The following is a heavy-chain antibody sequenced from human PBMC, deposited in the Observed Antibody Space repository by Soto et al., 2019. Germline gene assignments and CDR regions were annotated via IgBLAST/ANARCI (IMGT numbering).Heavy chain of an antibody. V-gene: IGHV1-69*02. CDR1: GGTFSSYT. CDR2: FIPILGIA. J-gene: IGHJ4*01. CDR3: ASAYCSGGSCRFGY. D-gene: IGHD2-15*01. Sequence: QVQLVQSGAEVKKPGSSVKVSCKASGGTFSSYTISWVRQAPGQGLEWMGRFIPILGIANNAKKFQARVTITADKSTSTAYMELSSLRSEDTAVYYCASAYCSGGSCRFGYWGHGTLVTVSS.